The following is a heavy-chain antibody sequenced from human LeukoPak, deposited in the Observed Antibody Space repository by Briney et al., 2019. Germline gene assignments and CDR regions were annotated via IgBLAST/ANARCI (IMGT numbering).Heavy chain of an antibody. CDR2: ISGSGGST. D-gene: IGHD6-13*01. V-gene: IGHV3-23*01. J-gene: IGHJ2*01. CDR1: GFSFTTYA. Sequence: GGSLRLSCAASGFSFTTYAMSWVRQAPGKGLEWVSAISGSGGSTYYADSVKGRFTISRDNSKNTLYLQMNSLRAEDTAVYYCAKDSNSSWYWYFDLWGRGTLVTVSS. CDR3: AKDSNSSWYWYFDL.